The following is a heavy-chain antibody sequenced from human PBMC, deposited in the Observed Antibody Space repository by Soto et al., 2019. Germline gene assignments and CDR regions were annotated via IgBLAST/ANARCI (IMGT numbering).Heavy chain of an antibody. CDR1: GFTFSSYS. J-gene: IGHJ6*02. CDR2: ISSSSSTI. CDR3: ARGGQLPHYCYYGMDV. D-gene: IGHD2-2*01. V-gene: IGHV3-48*02. Sequence: EVQLVESGGGLVQPGGSLRLSCAASGFTFSSYSMNWVRQAPGKGLEWVSYISSSSSTIYYADSVKGRFTISRDNAKNSLYLQMNSLRDEDTAVYYFARGGQLPHYCYYGMDVWGQGTTVTVSS.